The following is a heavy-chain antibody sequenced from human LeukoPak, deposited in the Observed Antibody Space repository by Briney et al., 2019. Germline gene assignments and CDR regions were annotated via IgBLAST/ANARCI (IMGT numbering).Heavy chain of an antibody. D-gene: IGHD5-12*01. CDR1: GYSFTNYW. V-gene: IGHV5-51*01. J-gene: IGHJ4*02. Sequence: GESPQISCKASGYSFTNYWIGWVRQLPGKGLEWMGIIYPGDSDTKYSPSFQGQVTISADKSINTAYLQWSSLRASDTAMYYCARQGTIVAGTLGTTFDYWGQGTLLTVSS. CDR2: IYPGDSDT. CDR3: ARQGTIVAGTLGTTFDY.